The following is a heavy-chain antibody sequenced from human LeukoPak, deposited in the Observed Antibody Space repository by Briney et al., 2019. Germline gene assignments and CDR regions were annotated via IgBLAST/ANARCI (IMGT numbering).Heavy chain of an antibody. CDR3: AREKVVPAARQSYFDY. V-gene: IGHV3-53*01. Sequence: GGSLRLSCAASGFTVSSNYMSWVRQAPGKGLEWVSVIYSGGSTYYADSVKGRFTISRDNSKNTLYLQMNSLRAEDTAVYYCAREKVVPAARQSYFDYWGQGTLVTVSS. D-gene: IGHD2-2*01. CDR2: IYSGGST. CDR1: GFTVSSNY. J-gene: IGHJ4*02.